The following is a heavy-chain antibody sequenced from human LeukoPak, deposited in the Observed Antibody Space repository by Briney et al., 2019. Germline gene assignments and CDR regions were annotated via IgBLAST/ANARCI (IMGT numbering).Heavy chain of an antibody. J-gene: IGHJ4*02. CDR2: ISAYNGNT. D-gene: IGHD3-16*02. Sequence: ASVTVSCKASGYTFTSYGISWVRQAPGQGLEWMGWISAYNGNTNYAQKLQGRVAMTTDTSTSTAYMELRSLRSDDTAVYYCARELITFGGVIVRPGGFDYWGQGTLVTVSS. V-gene: IGHV1-18*01. CDR3: ARELITFGGVIVRPGGFDY. CDR1: GYTFTSYG.